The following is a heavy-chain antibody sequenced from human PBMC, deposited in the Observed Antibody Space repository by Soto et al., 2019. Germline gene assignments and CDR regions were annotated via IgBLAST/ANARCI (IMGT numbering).Heavy chain of an antibody. CDR2: IYHSGST. Sequence: PSETLSLTCAVSCGSISSGGYSWSWIRQPPGKGLEWIGYIYHSGSTYYNPSLKSRVTISVDRSKNQFSLKLSSVTAADTAVYYCARGNGDYVWVRNWFDPWGQGTLVTVSS. CDR1: CGSISSGGYS. J-gene: IGHJ5*02. CDR3: ARGNGDYVWVRNWFDP. V-gene: IGHV4-30-2*01. D-gene: IGHD4-17*01.